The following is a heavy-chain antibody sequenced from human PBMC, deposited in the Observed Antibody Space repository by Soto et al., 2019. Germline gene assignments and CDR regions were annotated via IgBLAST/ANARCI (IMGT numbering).Heavy chain of an antibody. CDR2: IYHSGST. J-gene: IGHJ5*02. V-gene: IGHV4-4*02. D-gene: IGHD6-13*01. Sequence: PSETLSLTCAVSGGSISSSNWWSWVRQPPGKGQEWIGEIYHSGSTNYNPNHKSRDTISVDKSKNLFSLKLSSVTAADTAVYYCARVSAAAGSGGEGWFDPWGQG. CDR3: ARVSAAAGSGGEGWFDP. CDR1: GGSISSSNW.